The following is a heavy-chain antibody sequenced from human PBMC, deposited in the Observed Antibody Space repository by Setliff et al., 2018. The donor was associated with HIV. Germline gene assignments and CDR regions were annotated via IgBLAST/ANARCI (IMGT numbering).Heavy chain of an antibody. V-gene: IGHV4-39*01. CDR2: IYYSGST. D-gene: IGHD4-17*01. J-gene: IGHJ3*02. Sequence: SETLSLTCTVSGGSISSSSYYWGWIRQPPGKGLEWIGSIYYSGSTYHNPSLKSRVTISVDTSKNQFSLKLSSVTAADTAVYYCASFQTTVHAFDIWGQGTMVTVSS. CDR3: ASFQTTVHAFDI. CDR1: GGSISSSSYY.